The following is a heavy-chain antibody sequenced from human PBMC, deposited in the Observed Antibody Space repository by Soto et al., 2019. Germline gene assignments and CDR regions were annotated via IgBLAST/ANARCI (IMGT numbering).Heavy chain of an antibody. D-gene: IGHD3-22*01. CDR3: ARGLRGRGIYYDSSGYKGRNYGMDV. CDR1: GGSFSGYY. CDR2: INHSGST. Sequence: SETLSLTCAVYGGSFSGYYWSWIRQPPGKGLEWIGEINHSGSTNYNPSLKSRVTISVDTSKNQFSLKLSSVTAADTAVYYCARGLRGRGIYYDSSGYKGRNYGMDVWGQGTTVTVSS. J-gene: IGHJ6*02. V-gene: IGHV4-34*01.